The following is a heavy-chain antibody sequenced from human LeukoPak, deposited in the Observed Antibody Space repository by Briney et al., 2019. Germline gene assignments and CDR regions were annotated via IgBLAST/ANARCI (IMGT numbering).Heavy chain of an antibody. V-gene: IGHV3-7*01. CDR2: IKQDGSEK. Sequence: PGGSLRLSCAASGFTFSSYWMSWVRQAPGKGLEWVAHIKQDGSEKYYVDSVKGRFTISRDNAKNSLYLQMNSLRAEDTAVYYCAQLGYCSSTSCYGPDGSAYWGQGTLVTVSS. D-gene: IGHD2-2*01. J-gene: IGHJ4*02. CDR1: GFTFSSYW. CDR3: AQLGYCSSTSCYGPDGSAY.